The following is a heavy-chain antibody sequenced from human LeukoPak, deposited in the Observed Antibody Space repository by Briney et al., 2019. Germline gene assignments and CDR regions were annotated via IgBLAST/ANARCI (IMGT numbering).Heavy chain of an antibody. CDR3: AREGYSSGWYGLHYYDYYGMDV. Sequence: ASVTLSCKSSGYTFTSCSISWVWHAPGQGLEWVGWISTYNGNRNYAQKLHGRVTMTTDTSTSTDYMELRSLRSDDTAVYYCAREGYSSGWYGLHYYDYYGMDVWGEGTTVTVSS. CDR1: GYTFTSCS. J-gene: IGHJ6*04. V-gene: IGHV1-18*01. D-gene: IGHD6-19*01. CDR2: ISTYNGNR.